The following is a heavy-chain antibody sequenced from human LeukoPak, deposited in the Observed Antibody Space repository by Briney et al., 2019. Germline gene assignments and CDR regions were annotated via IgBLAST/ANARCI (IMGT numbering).Heavy chain of an antibody. CDR2: IYYSGST. Sequence: TSETLSLTCTVSGGFINSYYWSWIRQPPGKGLEWIGYIYYSGSTNYNPYLTSRVTISVDRTKNQFSLKLSSVTAADTAVYYCARGRRYFDYWGQGMLVTVSS. J-gene: IGHJ4*02. V-gene: IGHV4-59*08. CDR3: ARGRRYFDY. CDR1: GGFINSYY.